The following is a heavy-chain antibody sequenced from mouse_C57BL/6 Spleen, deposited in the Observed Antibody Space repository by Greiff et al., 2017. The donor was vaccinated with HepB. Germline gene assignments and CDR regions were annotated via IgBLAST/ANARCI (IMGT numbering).Heavy chain of an antibody. CDR3: ARGASYYFDH. CDR2: IYPGDGDT. D-gene: IGHD6-1*01. Sequence: VQLQESGPELVKPGASVKISCKASGYAFSSSWMNWVKQRPGKGLEWIGRIYPGDGDTNYNGKFKGKATLTADKSSSTAYMQLSSLTSEDSAVYFCARGASYYFDHWGQGITPTGSS. CDR1: GYAFSSSW. V-gene: IGHV1-82*01. J-gene: IGHJ2*01.